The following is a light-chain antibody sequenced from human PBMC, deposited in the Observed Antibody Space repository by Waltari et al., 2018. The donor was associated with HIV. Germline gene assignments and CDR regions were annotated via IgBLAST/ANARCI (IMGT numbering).Light chain of an antibody. J-gene: IGKJ4*01. CDR1: QDISNY. CDR2: DAS. V-gene: IGKV1-33*01. Sequence: DIQMTQSPSSLSASVGDRVTSTCQASQDISNYLNWYQQKPGKAPKLLIYDASNLETGVPSRFSGSGSGTDFTFTISSLQPEDIATYFCQQYDNPFTFGGGTKVEIK. CDR3: QQYDNPFT.